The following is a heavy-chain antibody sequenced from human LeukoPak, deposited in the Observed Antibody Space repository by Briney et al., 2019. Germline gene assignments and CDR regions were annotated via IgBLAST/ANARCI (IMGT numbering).Heavy chain of an antibody. Sequence: GGSLRLSCAASGFTFSNYAMYWVRQAPGKGLDWVAVISTDGRDSHYADSVKGRFTISRDNSKNTLYLQMNSLRAEDTAAYYCAKDPTRAASYYFDYWGQGSLVTVSS. J-gene: IGHJ4*02. CDR1: GFTFSNYA. CDR3: AKDPTRAASYYFDY. D-gene: IGHD2-15*01. CDR2: ISTDGRDS. V-gene: IGHV3-30*18.